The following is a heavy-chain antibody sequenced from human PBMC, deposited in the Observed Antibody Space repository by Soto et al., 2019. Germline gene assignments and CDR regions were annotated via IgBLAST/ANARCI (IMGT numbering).Heavy chain of an antibody. D-gene: IGHD3-9*01. V-gene: IGHV1-69*02. CDR1: GGTFSSYT. Sequence: QVQLVQSGAEVKKPGSSVKVSCKASGGTFSSYTISWVRQAPGQGLEWMGRIIPILGIANYAQKFQGRVTITADKSTSTADMELSSLRSEDTAGYYCARVHDYDILTDWGQGTLVTVSS. CDR2: IIPILGIA. J-gene: IGHJ4*02. CDR3: ARVHDYDILTD.